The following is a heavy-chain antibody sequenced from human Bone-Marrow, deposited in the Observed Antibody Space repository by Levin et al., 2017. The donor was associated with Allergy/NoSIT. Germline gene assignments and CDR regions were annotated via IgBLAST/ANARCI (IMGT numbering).Heavy chain of an antibody. CDR2: ISYDGSNK. D-gene: IGHD2-15*01. J-gene: IGHJ6*03. Sequence: GGSLRLSCAASGFTFSSYGMHWVRQAPGKGLEWVAVISYDGSNKYYADSVKGRFTISRDNSKNTLYLQMNSLRAEDTAVYYCAKRGAERVLSCYPYYYYYYMDGWGKGTTVTVSS. CDR3: AKRGAERVLSCYPYYYYYYMDG. CDR1: GFTFSSYG. V-gene: IGHV3-30*18.